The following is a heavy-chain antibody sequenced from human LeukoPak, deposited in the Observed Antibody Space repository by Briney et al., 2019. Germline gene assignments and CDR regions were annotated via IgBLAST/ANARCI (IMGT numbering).Heavy chain of an antibody. CDR1: GGSFSGYY. D-gene: IGHD3-9*01. CDR3: AREGGYDILTGYLNWFDP. V-gene: IGHV4-34*01. J-gene: IGHJ5*02. CDR2: INHSGST. Sequence: PSETLSLTCAVYGGSFSGYYWSWIRQPPGKGLEWLGEINHSGSTNYNPSLKSRVTMSVDTSKNQFSLKLSSVTAADTAVYYCAREGGYDILTGYLNWFDPWGQGTLVTVSS.